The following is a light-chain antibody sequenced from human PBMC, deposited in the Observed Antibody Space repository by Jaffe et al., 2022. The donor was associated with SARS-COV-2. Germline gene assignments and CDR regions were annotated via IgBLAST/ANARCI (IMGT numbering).Light chain of an antibody. CDR3: SSYASGSIVL. CDR1: SSDVGGYNF. CDR2: DVS. V-gene: IGLV2-14*01. J-gene: IGLJ2*01. Sequence: QSALTQPASVSGSPGQSITISCTGTSSDVGGYNFVSWYQQHPDKAPKLMLYDVSNRPSGVSNRFSGSKSGNTASLTISGLQAEDEADYYCSSYASGSIVLFGGGTKLTVL.